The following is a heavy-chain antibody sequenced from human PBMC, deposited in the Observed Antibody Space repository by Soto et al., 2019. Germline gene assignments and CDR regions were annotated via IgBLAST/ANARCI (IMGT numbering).Heavy chain of an antibody. CDR3: AKGYGASHSPFDY. CDR2: ISGSGDST. V-gene: IGHV3-23*01. CDR1: GFTFRSYA. Sequence: GGSLRLSCTAPGFTFRSYAMTWVRQAPGKGPEWVSGISGSGDSTFHANSVKGRFTISRDNSKNTLYLQLHSLRAEDTAVYYCAKGYGASHSPFDYWRQGTLVTVS. D-gene: IGHD1-26*01. J-gene: IGHJ4*02.